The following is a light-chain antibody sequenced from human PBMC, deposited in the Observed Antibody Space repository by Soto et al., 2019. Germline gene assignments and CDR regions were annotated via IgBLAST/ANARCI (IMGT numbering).Light chain of an antibody. CDR2: GAS. Sequence: EIVLTQSPGTLSLSPGERATLSCRASQSVSSSYSAWYQQKPGQAPRLLIYGASSRATGIPDRFSGSGSGTDFTLTISRLEPEDFAVYYCQQYGSSLSTFGQGTKVEIK. V-gene: IGKV3-20*01. CDR1: QSVSSSY. J-gene: IGKJ1*01. CDR3: QQYGSSLST.